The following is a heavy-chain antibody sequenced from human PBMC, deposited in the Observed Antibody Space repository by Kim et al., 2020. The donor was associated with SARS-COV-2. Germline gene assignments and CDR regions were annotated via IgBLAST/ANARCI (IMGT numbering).Heavy chain of an antibody. CDR3: ARGGSYYDY. V-gene: IGHV4-59*13. J-gene: IGHJ4*02. Sequence: SETLSLTCTVSGGSISPYYWSWIRQPPGKGLEWIGYVYFTGSTNYNPSLKSRVTISVDTSKNQFSLKLKSVTAADTAVYYCARGGSYYDYWGQGTLVSVSS. CDR1: GGSISPYY. D-gene: IGHD1-26*01. CDR2: VYFTGST.